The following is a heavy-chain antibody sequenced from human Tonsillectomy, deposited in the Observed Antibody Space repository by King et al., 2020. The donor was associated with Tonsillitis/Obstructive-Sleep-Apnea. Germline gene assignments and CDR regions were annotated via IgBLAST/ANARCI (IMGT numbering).Heavy chain of an antibody. CDR1: GYTFTNYG. CDR3: ARGQAYYDILCGVRGSDY. J-gene: IGHJ4*02. D-gene: IGHD3-9*01. Sequence: QLVQSGAEVKKPGASVKVSCETSGYTFTNYGISWVRQAPGQGLEWMGWISAYNGKTNYAQNLQGRVTMTTDTSTSTAYMELRSLRSDDTAVYYCARGQAYYDILCGVRGSDYWGQGTVVTVSS. V-gene: IGHV1-18*01. CDR2: ISAYNGKT.